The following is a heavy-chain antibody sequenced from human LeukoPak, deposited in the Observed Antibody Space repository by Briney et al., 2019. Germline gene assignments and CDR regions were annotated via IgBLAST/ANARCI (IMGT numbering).Heavy chain of an antibody. CDR1: GYTLTELS. J-gene: IGHJ4*02. V-gene: IGHV1-24*01. CDR3: ATPGGGYDLRFDY. D-gene: IGHD5-12*01. CDR2: FDPEDGET. Sequence: ASVKVSCKVSGYTLTELSMHWVRQAPGKGLEWMGGFDPEDGETIYAQEFQGRVTMTEDTSTDTAYMELSSLRSEDTAVYYCATPGGGYDLRFDYWGQGTLVTVSS.